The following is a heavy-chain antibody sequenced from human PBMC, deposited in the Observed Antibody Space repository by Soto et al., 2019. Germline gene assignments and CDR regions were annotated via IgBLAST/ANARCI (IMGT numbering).Heavy chain of an antibody. J-gene: IGHJ4*02. Sequence: RGSLILSCAASGFTFSSYAMHWVRQAPGKGLEWVAVISYDGSNKYYADSVKGRFTISRDNSKNTLYLQMNSLRAEDTAVYYCARGESRSFPPPSSDREYSIDDSGQGTLVTLSS. CDR3: ARGESRSFPPPSSDREYSIDD. CDR2: ISYDGSNK. D-gene: IGHD6-6*01. CDR1: GFTFSSYA. V-gene: IGHV3-30-3*01.